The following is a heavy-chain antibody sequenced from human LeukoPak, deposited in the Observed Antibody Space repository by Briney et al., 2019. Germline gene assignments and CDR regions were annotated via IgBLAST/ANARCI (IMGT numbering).Heavy chain of an antibody. CDR1: GYTFTDYH. Sequence: GASVKVSCKASGYTFTDYHIHWVRQAPGPGLEWMGRINPYRGGTHYSQEFQGRVTMTRDTSISTAYMELSSLRSDDTALYYCANQQFASVRAFDYWGQGILVTVSS. V-gene: IGHV1-2*06. CDR2: INPYRGGT. J-gene: IGHJ4*02. D-gene: IGHD3-10*01. CDR3: ANQQFASVRAFDY.